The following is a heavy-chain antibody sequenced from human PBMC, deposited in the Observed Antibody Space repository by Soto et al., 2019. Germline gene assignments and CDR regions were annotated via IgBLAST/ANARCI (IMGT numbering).Heavy chain of an antibody. CDR2: ISAYNGNT. V-gene: IGHV1-18*04. Sequence: ASVKVSCKASGYTFTSYGISWVRQAPGQGLEWMGWISAYNGNTNYEQNLQRKVTMTTDTSTSTAYTELRSLRPDDAAVYYWAREKKGLRFMERLNRDGMDVWGQGTTVTVSS. D-gene: IGHD3-3*01. J-gene: IGHJ6*02. CDR3: AREKKGLRFMERLNRDGMDV. CDR1: GYTFTSYG.